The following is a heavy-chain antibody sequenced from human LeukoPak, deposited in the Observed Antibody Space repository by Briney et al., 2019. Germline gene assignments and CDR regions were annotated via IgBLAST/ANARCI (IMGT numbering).Heavy chain of an antibody. Sequence: ASVKVSCKASGYTFTSYGISWVRQAPGQGLEWMRWISAYNGNTNYAQKLQGRVTMTTDTSTSTAYMELRSPRSDDTAVYYCARDVGTMVRGVIRFDYWGQGTLVTVSS. J-gene: IGHJ4*02. CDR3: ARDVGTMVRGVIRFDY. CDR1: GYTFTSYG. CDR2: ISAYNGNT. D-gene: IGHD3-10*01. V-gene: IGHV1-18*01.